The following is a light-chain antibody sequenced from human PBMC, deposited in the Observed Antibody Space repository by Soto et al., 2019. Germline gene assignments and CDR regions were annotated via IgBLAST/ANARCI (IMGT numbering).Light chain of an antibody. Sequence: EIVLPQSPGTLSLSPGEKATLSCRASRSVSSSSLAWYQQKPGQAPRLLIYAASSRATGIPDRFSGSGSGTDFTLTISRLEPEDFAVYYCQQYDSSLYTFGQGTKLEIK. V-gene: IGKV3-20*01. CDR3: QQYDSSLYT. CDR2: AAS. J-gene: IGKJ2*01. CDR1: RSVSSSS.